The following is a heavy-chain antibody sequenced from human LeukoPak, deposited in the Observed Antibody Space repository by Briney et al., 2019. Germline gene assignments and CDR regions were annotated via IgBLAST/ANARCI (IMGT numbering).Heavy chain of an antibody. CDR2: IFSNDEK. D-gene: IGHD6-19*01. Sequence: TESGPTLVNPTETLTLTCTVSGFSLSNARTGVSWIRQPPGKALEWLAHIFSNDEKSYSTSLKSRLTISKDTSKSQVVLTMTNMDPVDTATYYCARIRGWQWPFIDYWGQGTLVAVSS. CDR3: ARIRGWQWPFIDY. V-gene: IGHV2-26*01. CDR1: GFSLSNARTG. J-gene: IGHJ4*02.